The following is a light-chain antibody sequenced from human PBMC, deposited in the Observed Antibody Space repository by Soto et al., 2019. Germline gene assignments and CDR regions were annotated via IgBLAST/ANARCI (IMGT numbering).Light chain of an antibody. Sequence: DIQMTQSPSSLSASVGDTVTITCRASQGLTNDLGWYQQRPGKAPKRLIYAASSLQSGVPSRFSGSGSGTEFTLTISSLQPEDFATYYCLQHNSYPFTFGPGNKVDIK. CDR3: LQHNSYPFT. J-gene: IGKJ3*01. V-gene: IGKV1-17*01. CDR1: QGLTND. CDR2: AAS.